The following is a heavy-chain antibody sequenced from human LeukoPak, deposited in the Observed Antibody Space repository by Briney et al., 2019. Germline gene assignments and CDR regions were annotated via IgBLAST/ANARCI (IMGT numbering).Heavy chain of an antibody. J-gene: IGHJ4*02. CDR2: ISSSIISTI. CDR1: GFTFSSYS. V-gene: IGHV3-48*01. CDR3: ARKNGSSWDY. D-gene: IGHD6-6*01. Sequence: GGSLRLSCAASGFTFSSYSMNWVRQAPGKGLEWVSYISSSIISTIYYADSVKGRFTISRDNAKNSLYLQMNSLRAEGTAVYYCARKNGSSWDYWGQGTLVTVSS.